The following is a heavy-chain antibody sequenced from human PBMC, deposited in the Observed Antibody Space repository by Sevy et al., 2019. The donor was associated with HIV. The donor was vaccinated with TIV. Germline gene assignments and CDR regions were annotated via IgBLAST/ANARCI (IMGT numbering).Heavy chain of an antibody. Sequence: SQTLSLTCTVSGRPISVYYWTWIRQSPGKGLEYIGYIYYTGSTNYNPSLKSRVTISLDTSKNQFSLNLSSVTAADSAVYYCARAPPVRSGDDSLNWFDPWGQGTLVTVSS. D-gene: IGHD5-12*01. CDR1: GRPISVYY. J-gene: IGHJ5*02. CDR3: ARAPPVRSGDDSLNWFDP. CDR2: IYYTGST. V-gene: IGHV4-59*01.